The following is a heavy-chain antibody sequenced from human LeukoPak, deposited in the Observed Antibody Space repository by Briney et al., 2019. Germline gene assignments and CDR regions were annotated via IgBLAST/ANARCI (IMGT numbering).Heavy chain of an antibody. J-gene: IGHJ4*02. V-gene: IGHV3-30*04. CDR1: GFTFSSYV. CDR3: ARGLVVTAIRGNVHFDY. Sequence: GGSLRLSCAASGFTFSSYVMHWVRQAPGKGLEWVAVISYDGSNKYYADSVKGRFTISRDNSKNTLYLQMNSLRAEDTAVYYCARGLVVTAIRGNVHFDYWGQGTLVTVSS. CDR2: ISYDGSNK. D-gene: IGHD2-21*02.